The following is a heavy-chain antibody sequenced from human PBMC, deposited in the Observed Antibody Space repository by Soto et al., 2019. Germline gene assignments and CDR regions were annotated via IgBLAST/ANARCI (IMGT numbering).Heavy chain of an antibody. CDR3: VRGKNSFDY. Sequence: HPGGSLRLSCVVSGFTFSDHYMDWVRQAPGKGLEWVARSRNKANSYTTVYAASVKGRFTISRDDSKNSLYLQMNSLKTDDTAVYYCVRGKNSFDYWGQGTLVTVSS. CDR1: GFTFSDHY. CDR2: SRNKANSYTT. J-gene: IGHJ4*02. V-gene: IGHV3-72*01.